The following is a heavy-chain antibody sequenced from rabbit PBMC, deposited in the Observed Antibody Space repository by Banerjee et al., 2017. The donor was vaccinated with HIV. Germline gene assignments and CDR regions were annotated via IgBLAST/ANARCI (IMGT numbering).Heavy chain of an antibody. CDR2: IYVGSSGST. J-gene: IGHJ4*01. Sequence: QEQLEESGGDLVKPEGSLTLTCTASGFSFSNGYVMCWVRQAPGKGLEWIACIYVGSSGSTYYASWAKGRFSISRSTSLNTVTLQMTSLTAADTATYFCARDLAGVIGWNFNLWGPGTLVTVS. CDR1: GFSFSNGYV. V-gene: IGHV1S45*01. D-gene: IGHD4-1*01. CDR3: ARDLAGVIGWNFNL.